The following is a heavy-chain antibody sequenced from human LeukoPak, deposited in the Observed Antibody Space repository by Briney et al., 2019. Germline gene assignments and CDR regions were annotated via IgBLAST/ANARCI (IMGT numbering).Heavy chain of an antibody. J-gene: IGHJ1*01. Sequence: ASVKVSCKASGYTFTGYHLHWVRQAPGHGLEWMGRINPNSGDTIYAQKFQGRVTMTRDTSISTAYMELSRLRSEDTAVYYCASGSSFGYFQHWGQGALVTVSS. V-gene: IGHV1-2*06. CDR2: INPNSGDT. D-gene: IGHD2-2*01. CDR3: ASGSSFGYFQH. CDR1: GYTFTGYH.